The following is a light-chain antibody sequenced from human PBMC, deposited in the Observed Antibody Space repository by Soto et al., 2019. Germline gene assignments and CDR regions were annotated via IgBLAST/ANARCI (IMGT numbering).Light chain of an antibody. V-gene: IGKV1-5*01. J-gene: IGKJ1*01. CDR2: DVS. CDR1: ESISSW. CDR3: QQYNSYPWT. Sequence: DIQMTQSPSTLSASIGDRVVITCRASESISSWLAWYQQKPGKAPKLLIYDVSSLESGVPSRFSGSESGTELSLTISSLQPDDFATYYCQQYNSYPWTLGQGTKVDIK.